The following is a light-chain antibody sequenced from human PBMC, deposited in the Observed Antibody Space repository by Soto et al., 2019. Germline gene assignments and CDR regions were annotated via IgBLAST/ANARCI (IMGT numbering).Light chain of an antibody. CDR1: HDIGNY. CDR3: QQYHSYPLT. J-gene: IGKJ4*01. V-gene: IGKV1-33*01. Sequence: DIQLTQSPSSLSASVGDRVTITCLASHDIGNYLNWYQQKPGKAPKLLIYYASNLETGVSSRFSGSGSGTDFTFTISSLQPEDIATYFCQQYHSYPLTFGGGTKVDIK. CDR2: YAS.